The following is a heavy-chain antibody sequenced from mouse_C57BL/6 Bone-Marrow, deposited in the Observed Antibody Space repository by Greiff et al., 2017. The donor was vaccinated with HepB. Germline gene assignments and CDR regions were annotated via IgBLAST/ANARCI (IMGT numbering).Heavy chain of an antibody. CDR2: ISDGGSYT. V-gene: IGHV5-4*01. CDR3: ARDIYYYGSSYWYFDV. CDR1: GFTFSSYA. Sequence: EVKLVESGGGLVKPGGSLKLSCAASGFTFSSYAISWVRQTPEKRLEWVATISDGGSYTYYPDNVKGRFTISRANAKNNLYLQMSHLKSEDTAMYYCARDIYYYGSSYWYFDVWGTGTTVTVSS. D-gene: IGHD1-1*01. J-gene: IGHJ1*03.